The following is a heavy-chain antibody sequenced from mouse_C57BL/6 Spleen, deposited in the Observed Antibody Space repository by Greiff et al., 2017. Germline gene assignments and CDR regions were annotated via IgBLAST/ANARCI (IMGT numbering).Heavy chain of an antibody. Sequence: EVQGVESGAELVKPGASVKLSCTASGFNIKDYYMHWVKQRTEQGLEWIGRIDPEDGETKYAPKFQGKATITADTSSNTAYLQLSSLTSEDTAVYYCARYPSNWDGAMDYWGQGTSVTVSS. V-gene: IGHV14-2*01. CDR3: ARYPSNWDGAMDY. J-gene: IGHJ4*01. CDR1: GFNIKDYY. CDR2: IDPEDGET. D-gene: IGHD4-1*01.